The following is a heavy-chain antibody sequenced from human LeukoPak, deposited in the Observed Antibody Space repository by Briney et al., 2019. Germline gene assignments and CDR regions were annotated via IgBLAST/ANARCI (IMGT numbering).Heavy chain of an antibody. J-gene: IGHJ4*02. V-gene: IGHV3-48*03. Sequence: PGGSLRLSCAASGFTFSSYEMNWVRQAPGKGLEWVSYISSSGSSIYYADSLKGRFTISRDNAKNSLYTQMNSLRAEDTAVYYCARVRQPTVTTAYYFDYWGQGTLVTVSS. D-gene: IGHD4-17*01. CDR2: ISSSGSSI. CDR3: ARVRQPTVTTAYYFDY. CDR1: GFTFSSYE.